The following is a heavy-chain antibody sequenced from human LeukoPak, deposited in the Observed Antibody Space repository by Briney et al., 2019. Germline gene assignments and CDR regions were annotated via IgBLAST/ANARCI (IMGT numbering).Heavy chain of an antibody. Sequence: ASVKVSCKASGYSFTGYYMHWVRQAPGQGLEWMGWINPSSGGTNYAQKFQGRVTMTRDTSISTAYMELSSLRSDDTAVYYCARGLGIAARAYYFDYWGQGTLVTVSS. J-gene: IGHJ4*02. CDR1: GYSFTGYY. CDR2: INPSSGGT. V-gene: IGHV1-2*02. D-gene: IGHD6-6*01. CDR3: ARGLGIAARAYYFDY.